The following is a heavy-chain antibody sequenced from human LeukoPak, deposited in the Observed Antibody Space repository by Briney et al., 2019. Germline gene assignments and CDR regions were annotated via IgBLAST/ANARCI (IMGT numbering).Heavy chain of an antibody. V-gene: IGHV5-51*01. D-gene: IGHD3-22*01. Sequence: GESLQISCKGSGSRFTSYWIGWVRQLPGKGLEWMGIIYPGDSDTRYSPSFQGQVTISADKSISTAYLQWSSLKASDTAMYYCARTYYYDSSGYPPEYYFDYWGQGTLVTVSS. CDR2: IYPGDSDT. CDR1: GSRFTSYW. CDR3: ARTYYYDSSGYPPEYYFDY. J-gene: IGHJ4*02.